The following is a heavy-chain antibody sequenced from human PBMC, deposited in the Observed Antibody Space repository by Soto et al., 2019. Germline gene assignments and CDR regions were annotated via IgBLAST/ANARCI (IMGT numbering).Heavy chain of an antibody. D-gene: IGHD3-10*02. J-gene: IGHJ4*02. CDR1: GYTFTGYY. Sequence: ASVKVSCKASGYTFTGYYMHWVRQAPGQGLEWMGWINPNSGGTNYAQKFQGWVTMTRDTSISTAYMELSRLRSDDTAVYYCARDVRDSFEGGFDYWGQGTLVTVSS. V-gene: IGHV1-2*04. CDR2: INPNSGGT. CDR3: ARDVRDSFEGGFDY.